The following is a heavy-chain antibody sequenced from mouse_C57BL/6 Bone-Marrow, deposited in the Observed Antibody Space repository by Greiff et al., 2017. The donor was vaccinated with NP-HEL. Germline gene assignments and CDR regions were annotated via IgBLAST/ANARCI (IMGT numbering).Heavy chain of an antibody. V-gene: IGHV4-1*01. CDR3: ARPEEDGYPWFAY. CDR1: GIAFSRYW. J-gene: IGHJ3*01. CDR2: INPDSSTI. D-gene: IGHD2-3*01. Sequence: EVQLVESGGGLVQPGGSLKLSCAASGIAFSRYWMSWVRRAPGKGLEWIGEINPDSSTINYAPSLKDKSIFSRDNATNTLYLQMSKVRSEDTALYYCARPEEDGYPWFAYWGQGTRVTVSA.